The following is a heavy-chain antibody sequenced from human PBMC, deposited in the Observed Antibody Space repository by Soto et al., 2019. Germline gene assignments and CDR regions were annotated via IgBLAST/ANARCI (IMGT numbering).Heavy chain of an antibody. CDR2: ISSSDGSGDST. V-gene: IGHV3-23*01. Sequence: EVHLLESGGGLVQPGGSLRLSCTASGFTFSNYAMSWVHQSPGKGLEWVSTISSSDGSGDSTYYADSVKGRFSISRDNSKNTVYLQMDSLRAEDTAIYYCAKRAYYDSSGYYYLYYFDDWGQGTLVTVSS. J-gene: IGHJ4*02. CDR1: GFTFSNYA. D-gene: IGHD3-22*01. CDR3: AKRAYYDSSGYYYLYYFDD.